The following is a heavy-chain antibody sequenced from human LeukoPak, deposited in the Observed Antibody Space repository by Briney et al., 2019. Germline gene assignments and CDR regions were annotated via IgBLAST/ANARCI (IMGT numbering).Heavy chain of an antibody. Sequence: PGGSLRLSCAASGFTFSSYGMHWVRQAPGKGLEWVAFIRYDGSNKYYADSVKGRFTISRDNSKNTLYLQMNSLRAEDTAVYYCARGHRDYYGSGSYPYYFDYWGQGTLVTVSS. D-gene: IGHD3-10*01. J-gene: IGHJ4*02. CDR2: IRYDGSNK. V-gene: IGHV3-30*02. CDR3: ARGHRDYYGSGSYPYYFDY. CDR1: GFTFSSYG.